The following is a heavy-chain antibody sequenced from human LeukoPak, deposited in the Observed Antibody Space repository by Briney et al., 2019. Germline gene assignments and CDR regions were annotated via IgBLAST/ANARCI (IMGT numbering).Heavy chain of an antibody. CDR3: ARGEMATVPFDY. Sequence: PSETLSLTCTVSGGSISSSGYYWGWIRQPPGKGLEWIGEINHSGSTNYNPSLKSRVTISVDTSKNQFSLKLSSVTAADTAVYYCARGEMATVPFDYWGQGTLVTVSS. V-gene: IGHV4-39*07. D-gene: IGHD5-24*01. CDR2: INHSGST. J-gene: IGHJ4*02. CDR1: GGSISSSGYY.